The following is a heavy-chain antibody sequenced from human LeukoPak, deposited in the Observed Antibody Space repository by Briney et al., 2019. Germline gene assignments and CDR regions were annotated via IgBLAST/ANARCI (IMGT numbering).Heavy chain of an antibody. CDR3: ARQYTTSSSEFDS. CDR2: ISGSDLST. CDR1: GFTFSSSQ. V-gene: IGHV3-48*03. D-gene: IGHD2/OR15-2a*01. Sequence: GGSLRLSCAASGFTFSSSQMNWVRQAPGKGLEWIAYISGSDLSTYHADSVKGRFTISRDNAENSLFLQMNSLRVEDTATYYCARQYTTSSSEFDSWGQGTLVIVSS. J-gene: IGHJ4*02.